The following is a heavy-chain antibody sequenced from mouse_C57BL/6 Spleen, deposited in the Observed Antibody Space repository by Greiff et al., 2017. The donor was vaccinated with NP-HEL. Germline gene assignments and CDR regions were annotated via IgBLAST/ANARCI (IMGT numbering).Heavy chain of an antibody. J-gene: IGHJ4*01. V-gene: IGHV1-63*01. CDR3: AREGVYYAMDD. Sequence: QVQLQQSGAELVRPGTSVKMSCKASGYTFTNYWIGWAKQRPGHGLEWIGDIYPGGGYTNYNEKFKGKATLTADKSSSTAYMQFSSLTSEDSAIYYCAREGVYYAMDDWGQGTSVTVSS. CDR2: IYPGGGYT. CDR1: GYTFTNYW.